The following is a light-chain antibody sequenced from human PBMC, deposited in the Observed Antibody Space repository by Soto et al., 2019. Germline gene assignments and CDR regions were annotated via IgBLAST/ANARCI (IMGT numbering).Light chain of an antibody. CDR2: AAS. J-gene: IGKJ2*01. V-gene: IGKV1-17*01. Sequence: DIQMTQSPSSLSASVGDRVTITCRASQGISNLLGWFQHKPGKAPKRLIYAASSLQGGVTSRFSGSGSGTEFTLTITGLQPEDFADYYCQQHNTYPYTFGQGTTLEIK. CDR3: QQHNTYPYT. CDR1: QGISNL.